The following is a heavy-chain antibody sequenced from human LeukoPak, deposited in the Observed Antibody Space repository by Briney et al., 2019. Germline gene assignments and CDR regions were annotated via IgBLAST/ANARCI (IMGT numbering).Heavy chain of an antibody. CDR1: GFTFSNYG. Sequence: GGSLRLSCTASGFTFSNYGMNWVRQAPGKGLEWVSFTDTSGNYIYYGDSVKGRFTISRDNAKNLVFLQMNGLRAEDAAVYYCARGRSITLLRGVAMSDGFDIWGQGAMVAVSS. V-gene: IGHV3-21*01. CDR2: TDTSGNYI. J-gene: IGHJ3*02. CDR3: ARGRSITLLRGVAMSDGFDI. D-gene: IGHD3-10*01.